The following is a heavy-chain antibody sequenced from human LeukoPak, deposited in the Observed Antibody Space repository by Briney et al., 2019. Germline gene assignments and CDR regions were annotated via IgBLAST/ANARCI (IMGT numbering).Heavy chain of an antibody. Sequence: ASVKVSCKASGYTFTSYYMHWVRQAPGQGLEWMGIINPSGGSTSYAQKFQGRVTMTRDTSTSTVYMELSSLRSEDTAVYYCARDRLSYDSSGYYSRGYYYYYYMDVWGKGTTVTVSS. CDR1: GYTFTSYY. V-gene: IGHV1-46*01. J-gene: IGHJ6*03. CDR2: INPSGGST. CDR3: ARDRLSYDSSGYYSRGYYYYYYMDV. D-gene: IGHD3-22*01.